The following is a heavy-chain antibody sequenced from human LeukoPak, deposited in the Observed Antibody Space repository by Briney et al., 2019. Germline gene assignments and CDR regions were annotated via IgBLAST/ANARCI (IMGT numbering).Heavy chain of an antibody. V-gene: IGHV4-34*01. CDR1: GGSFSGYY. D-gene: IGHD3-9*01. J-gene: IGHJ4*02. CDR3: VTGVLRYFDWLPITHFDY. CDR2: INHSGGT. Sequence: SETLSLTCAVYGGSFSGYYWSWIRQPPGKGLEWIGEINHSGGTNYNPSLKSRVTISVDTSKNQFSLKLSSVTAADTAVYYCVTGVLRYFDWLPITHFDYWGQGTLVTVSS.